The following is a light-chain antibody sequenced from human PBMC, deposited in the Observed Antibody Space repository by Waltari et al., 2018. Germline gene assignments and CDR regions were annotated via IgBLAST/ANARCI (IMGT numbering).Light chain of an antibody. J-gene: IGKJ2*01. CDR3: QQYGSSPRYT. V-gene: IGKV3-20*01. CDR2: GAS. CDR1: QSVSSSY. Sequence: EIVLSQSPGTLSLSPGERGTLSCRASQSVSSSYLAWYQQKPGQAPRLLIYGASSRATGITDRFSGSGSGTDFTLTISRLEPEDFAVYYCQQYGSSPRYTFGQGTKLGIK.